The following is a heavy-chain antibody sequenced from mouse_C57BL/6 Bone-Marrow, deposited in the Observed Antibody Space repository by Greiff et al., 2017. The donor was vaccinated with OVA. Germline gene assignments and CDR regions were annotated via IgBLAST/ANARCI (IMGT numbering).Heavy chain of an antibody. CDR2: INPNNGGT. CDR3: ARYYYCSIDY. CDR1: GYTFTDYY. D-gene: IGHD1-1*01. Sequence: EVQLQQSGPELVKPGASVKISCKASGYTFTDYYMNWVKQSHGKSLEWIGDINPNNGGTSYNQKFKGKATLTVDKSSSTAYMELRSLTSEDSAVYYCARYYYCSIDYWGQGTTLTVSS. V-gene: IGHV1-26*01. J-gene: IGHJ2*01.